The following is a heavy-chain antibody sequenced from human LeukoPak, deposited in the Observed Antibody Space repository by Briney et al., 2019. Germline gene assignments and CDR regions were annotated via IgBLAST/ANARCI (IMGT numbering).Heavy chain of an antibody. CDR1: GGSISSYY. Sequence: SETLSLTCTVSGGSISSYYWSWIRQPPGKGLEWIGYIYYSGSTNYNPSLKSRVTISVDTSKNQFSLKLSSVTAADTAVYYCARCYYGSGSYYSPYFDYWGQGILVTVSS. CDR2: IYYSGST. V-gene: IGHV4-59*01. J-gene: IGHJ4*02. CDR3: ARCYYGSGSYYSPYFDY. D-gene: IGHD3-10*01.